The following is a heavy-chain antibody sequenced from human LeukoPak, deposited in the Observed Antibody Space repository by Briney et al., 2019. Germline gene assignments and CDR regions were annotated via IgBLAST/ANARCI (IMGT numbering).Heavy chain of an antibody. J-gene: IGHJ4*02. V-gene: IGHV3-23*01. Sequence: GGSLRLSCVASGFTFSSHGMNWVRQAPGKGLEWVSGITGGGTTYYADSVKGRVTISRDNSKNTLYLQMNSLRAEDTAVYYCAKDRHWLALDDWGQGTLVTVSS. CDR1: GFTFSSHG. CDR2: ITGGGTT. D-gene: IGHD6-19*01. CDR3: AKDRHWLALDD.